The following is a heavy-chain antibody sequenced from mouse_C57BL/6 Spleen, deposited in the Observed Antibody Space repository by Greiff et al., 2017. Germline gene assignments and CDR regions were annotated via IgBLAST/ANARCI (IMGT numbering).Heavy chain of an antibody. D-gene: IGHD1-1*01. CDR1: GYTFTDYY. Sequence: QVQLQQSGAELVRPGASVKLSCKASGYTFTDYYINWVKQRPGQGLEWIARIYPGSGNTYYNEKFKGQATLTAEKSSSTAYMQLSSLTSEDSAVYFWARLHDSSYLDYWGQGTTLTVSS. V-gene: IGHV1-76*01. J-gene: IGHJ2*01. CDR2: IYPGSGNT. CDR3: ARLHDSSYLDY.